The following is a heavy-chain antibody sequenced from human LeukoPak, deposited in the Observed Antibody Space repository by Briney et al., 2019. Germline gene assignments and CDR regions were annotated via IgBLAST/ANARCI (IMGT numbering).Heavy chain of an antibody. CDR3: ARGHIAKFKYSSSWSHPWG. CDR2: MSPNSGNT. V-gene: IGHV1-8*01. CDR1: GYTFTSYD. Sequence: ASVKVSCKASGYTFTSYDINWVRQATGQGLEWMGWMSPNSGNTGYAQKFQGRVTMTRNTSISTAYMELSSLRSEDTAVYYCARGHIAKFKYSSSWSHPWGWGQGTLVTVSS. D-gene: IGHD6-13*01. J-gene: IGHJ4*02.